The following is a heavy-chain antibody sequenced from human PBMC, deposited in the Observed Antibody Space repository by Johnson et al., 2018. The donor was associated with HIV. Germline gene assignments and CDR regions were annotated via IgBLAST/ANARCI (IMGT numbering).Heavy chain of an antibody. J-gene: IGHJ3*02. CDR2: ISYDGSNE. Sequence: VQLVESGGGVVQPGRSLRLSCAASGFTFSMYSMHWVRQAPGKGLEWVALISYDGSNEYYADSVKGRFTISRDNSKNTLYLQMSSLRTEDTAVYYCARVLGARGPGAFDIWGQGTMVTVSS. V-gene: IGHV3-30*04. CDR1: GFTFSMYS. CDR3: ARVLGARGPGAFDI.